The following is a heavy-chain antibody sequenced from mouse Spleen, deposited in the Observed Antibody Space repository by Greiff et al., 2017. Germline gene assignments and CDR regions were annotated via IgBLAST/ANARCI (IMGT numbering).Heavy chain of an antibody. CDR1: GFTFSSYA. Sequence: EVHLVESGGGLVKLGGSLKLSCAASGFTFSSYAMSWVRQTPEKRLEWVATISSGGGNTYYPDSVKGRFTISRDNAKNTLYLQMSSLKSEDTAMYYCASPTMITTAWFAYWGQGTLVTVSA. J-gene: IGHJ3*01. CDR3: ASPTMITTAWFAY. CDR2: ISSGGGNT. D-gene: IGHD2-4*01. V-gene: IGHV5-9-3*01.